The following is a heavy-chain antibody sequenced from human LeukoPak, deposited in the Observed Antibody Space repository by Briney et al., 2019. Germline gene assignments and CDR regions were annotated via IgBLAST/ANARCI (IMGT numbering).Heavy chain of an antibody. CDR3: ARDPAVAGTLDY. Sequence: ASVKVSCKVSGYTLTELSMHWVRQAPGKGLEWMGGFDPEDGETIYAQKFQGRVTMTEDTSTDTAYMELSSLRSEDTAVYYCARDPAVAGTLDYWGQGTLVTVSS. D-gene: IGHD6-19*01. V-gene: IGHV1-24*01. CDR1: GYTLTELS. J-gene: IGHJ4*02. CDR2: FDPEDGET.